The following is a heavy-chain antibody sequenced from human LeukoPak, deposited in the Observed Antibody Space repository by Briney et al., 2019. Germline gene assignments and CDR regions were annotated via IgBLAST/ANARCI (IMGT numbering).Heavy chain of an antibody. J-gene: IGHJ4*02. CDR2: IIPIFGTA. CDR1: GGTFSSYA. CDR3: ARGYSSGGSCSD. Sequence: SVKVSCKASGGTFSSYAISWVRQAPGQGLEWMGGIIPIFGTANYAQKFQGRVTITADESTNTAYMELSSLRSEDTAVYYCARGYSSGGSCSDWGQGTLVTVSS. D-gene: IGHD2-15*01. V-gene: IGHV1-69*13.